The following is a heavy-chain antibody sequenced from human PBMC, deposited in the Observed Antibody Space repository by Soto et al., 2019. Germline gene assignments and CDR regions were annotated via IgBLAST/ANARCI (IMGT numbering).Heavy chain of an antibody. V-gene: IGHV3-7*01. D-gene: IGHD6-19*01. CDR1: GLTFSSYW. CDR3: ARVAYNNGWLFDY. CDR2: IKQDGSEK. Sequence: PGGSLRLSCAASGLTFSSYWMSWVRQAPGKGLEWVANIKQDGSEKYYVDSVKGRFTLSRDNAKNSLHLQMNSLRVEGTAMYFCARVAYNNGWLFDYWGQGALVTVSS. J-gene: IGHJ4*01.